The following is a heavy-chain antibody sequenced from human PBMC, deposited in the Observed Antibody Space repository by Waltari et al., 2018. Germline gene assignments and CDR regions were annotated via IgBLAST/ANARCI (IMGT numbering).Heavy chain of an antibody. CDR3: ARGGDGYKSYAFDI. CDR1: GGSISSYY. J-gene: IGHJ3*02. Sequence: QVQLQESGPGLVKPSETLSLTCTVSGGSISSYYWSWIRQPPGKGLEWIGYIYTIGSTNYNPSLKSRVTISVDTSKNQFSLKLSSVTAADTAVYYCARGGDGYKSYAFDIWGQGTMVTVSS. D-gene: IGHD5-12*01. V-gene: IGHV4-4*09. CDR2: IYTIGST.